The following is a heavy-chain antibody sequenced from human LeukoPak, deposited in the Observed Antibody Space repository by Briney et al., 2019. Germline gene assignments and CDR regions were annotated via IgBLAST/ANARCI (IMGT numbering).Heavy chain of an antibody. CDR1: GFTFSSYA. CDR2: ISYDGSNK. J-gene: IGHJ3*02. CDR3: AKDHSNVLRFLEWPDAFDI. Sequence: GGSLRLSCAASGFTFSSYAMHWVRQAPGKGLEWVAVISYDGSNKYYADSVKGRFTISRDNSKNTLYLQMNSLRAEDTAVYYCAKDHSNVLRFLEWPDAFDIWGQGTMVTVSS. D-gene: IGHD3-3*01. V-gene: IGHV3-30-3*01.